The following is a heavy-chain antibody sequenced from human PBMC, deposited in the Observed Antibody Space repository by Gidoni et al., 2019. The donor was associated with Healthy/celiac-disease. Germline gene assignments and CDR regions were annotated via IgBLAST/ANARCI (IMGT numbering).Heavy chain of an antibody. CDR2: ISVRGGRT. Sequence: EVQLLESGGGLVQPGGSLRLSCAASGFTFSRYAMRGVRQAQGQGLEWVSAISVRGGRTYDADSVKGRVTISRDKSKNTLYLKMNSLRAEDTAVYDCAKASAGFGEPGDDYYGMDVWGQGTTVTVSS. V-gene: IGHV3-23*01. CDR3: AKASAGFGEPGDDYYGMDV. CDR1: GFTFSRYA. J-gene: IGHJ6*02. D-gene: IGHD3-10*01.